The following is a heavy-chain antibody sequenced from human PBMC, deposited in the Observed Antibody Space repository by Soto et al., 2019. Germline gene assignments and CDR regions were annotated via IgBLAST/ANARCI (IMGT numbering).Heavy chain of an antibody. J-gene: IGHJ5*02. Sequence: QLQLQESGPGLVKPSETLSLTCSVSGGSISSSSYYWGWIRQPPGKGLEWIGSIYYSGSTYFNPSLKSRVXXSXDXXKNQFSLNLTSVTAADTAVYYCAGQPGSSYKWFGPWGQGSLVTVSS. CDR1: GGSISSSSYY. V-gene: IGHV4-39*01. D-gene: IGHD6-13*01. CDR2: IYYSGST. CDR3: AGQPGSSYKWFGP.